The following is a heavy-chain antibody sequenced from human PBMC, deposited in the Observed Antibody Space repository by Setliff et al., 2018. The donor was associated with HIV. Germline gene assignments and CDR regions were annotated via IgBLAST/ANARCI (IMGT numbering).Heavy chain of an antibody. CDR3: ASRVYYYDSNNFLREEGFDP. V-gene: IGHV4-59*08. Sequence: PSETLSLTCTVSGGSISSYYWSWIRQPPGKGLEWIGGIYYSGSTNYNPSLKSRVTLSLDTSKNQFSLNLTSVTAADTAVYYCASRVYYYDSNNFLREEGFDPWGQGTLVTVSS. D-gene: IGHD3-22*01. CDR1: GGSISSYY. J-gene: IGHJ5*02. CDR2: IYYSGST.